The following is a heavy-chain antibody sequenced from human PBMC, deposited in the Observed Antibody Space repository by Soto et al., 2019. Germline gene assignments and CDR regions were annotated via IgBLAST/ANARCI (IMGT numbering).Heavy chain of an antibody. Sequence: EVQLVESGGGLVKPGGSLGLSWAASGFPFNNAWINWFRRVPGKGLEWVGRVKSKAEGGSGDYAAPVKGRFVVSRDDSKDIVYLQMNSLKIEDTGVYYCTTDSRTTLPEIRFDYWGHGTQVTVSS. J-gene: IGHJ4*01. CDR1: GFPFNNAW. CDR3: TTDSRTTLPEIRFDY. CDR2: VKSKAEGGSG. D-gene: IGHD1-26*01. V-gene: IGHV3-15*07.